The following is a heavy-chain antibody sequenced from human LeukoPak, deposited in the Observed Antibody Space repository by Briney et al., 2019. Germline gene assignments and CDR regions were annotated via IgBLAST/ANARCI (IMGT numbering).Heavy chain of an antibody. CDR3: ARATYGDYYFDY. J-gene: IGHJ4*02. CDR1: GFTFRSYG. D-gene: IGHD4-17*01. CDR2: ISHDGGSK. Sequence: GGSLRLSCEASGFTFRSYGMHWVRQAPGKGLEWVTSISHDGGSKYSADSVKDRFTISRDNSKNTLYLQMNSLRAEDTAVYYCARATYGDYYFDYWGQGTLVTVSS. V-gene: IGHV3-30*03.